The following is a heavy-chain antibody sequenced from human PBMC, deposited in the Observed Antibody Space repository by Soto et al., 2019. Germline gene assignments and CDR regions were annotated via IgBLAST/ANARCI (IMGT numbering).Heavy chain of an antibody. CDR2: ISSSSSYI. V-gene: IGHV3-21*01. CDR3: ASPADSHVPNYYMDV. D-gene: IGHD2-15*01. CDR1: GFTFSSYS. Sequence: GGSLRLSCAASGFTFSSYSMNWVRQAPGKGLEWVSSISSSSSYIYYADSVKGRFTISRDNAKNSLYLQMNSLRAEDTAVYYCASPADSHVPNYYMDVWGKGTTVTVSS. J-gene: IGHJ6*03.